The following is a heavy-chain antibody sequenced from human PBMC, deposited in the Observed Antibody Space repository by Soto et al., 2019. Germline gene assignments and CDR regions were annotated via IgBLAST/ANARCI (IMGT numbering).Heavy chain of an antibody. CDR2: IIPIFGTA. V-gene: IGHV1-69*13. Sequence: SVKVSCKASGGTFSSYAISWVRQAPGQGLEWMGGIIPIFGTANYAQKFQGRVTITVDESTSTAYMELSSLRSEDTAVYYCARVGRFGELLLLDHYYYYGMDVWGQGTTVTVSS. CDR1: GGTFSSYA. J-gene: IGHJ6*02. CDR3: ARVGRFGELLLLDHYYYYGMDV. D-gene: IGHD3-10*01.